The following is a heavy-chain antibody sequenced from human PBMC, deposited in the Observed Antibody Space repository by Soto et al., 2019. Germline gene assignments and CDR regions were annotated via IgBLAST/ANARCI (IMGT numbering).Heavy chain of an antibody. V-gene: IGHV4-30-4*01. D-gene: IGHD1-7*01. CDR2: MSYSGST. CDR3: ATMGTPATGLYYFDN. J-gene: IGHJ4*02. Sequence: PSETLSLTCTVSGGSISSGNYYWSWIRQPPGKSLEWIGFMSYSGSTSYNASLKSRVTISVDTSKSQFSLNLSFVTAADTAVYYCATMGTPATGLYYFDNWGQGTLVTVSS. CDR1: GGSISSGNYY.